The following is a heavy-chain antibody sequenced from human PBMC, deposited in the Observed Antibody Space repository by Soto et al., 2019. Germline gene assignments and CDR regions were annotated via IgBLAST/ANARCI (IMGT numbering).Heavy chain of an antibody. J-gene: IGHJ4*02. Sequence: EMQLVASGGGLVQPGGSLRLSCAASGFTVNSYYMNWVRQAPGKGLEWVSVIYSGGSTYFADSVKGRFTISRDDSKNIRYLQLNSVRAEDTAVYYLPRDPSIGRFHFDYWGQGTLVTVSS. V-gene: IGHV3-66*01. CDR2: IYSGGST. D-gene: IGHD3-22*01. CDR1: GFTVNSYY. CDR3: PRDPSIGRFHFDY.